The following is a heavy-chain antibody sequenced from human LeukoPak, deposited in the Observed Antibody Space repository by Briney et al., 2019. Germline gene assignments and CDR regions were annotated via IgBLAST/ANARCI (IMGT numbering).Heavy chain of an antibody. CDR3: AKDRGGDFYFYMDV. Sequence: GGSLRLSCAASNFTFGVYAMSWVRQAPGKGLEWISLISASGDKTYYADSVKGRLTVSRDNSRNTMYLQMDSLRAEDTAVYYCAKDRGGDFYFYMDVWGTGTTVIVSS. D-gene: IGHD3-10*01. CDR2: ISASGDKT. CDR1: NFTFGVYA. J-gene: IGHJ6*03. V-gene: IGHV3-23*01.